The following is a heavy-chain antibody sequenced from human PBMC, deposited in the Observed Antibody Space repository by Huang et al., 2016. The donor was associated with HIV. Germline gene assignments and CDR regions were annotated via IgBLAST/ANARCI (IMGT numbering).Heavy chain of an antibody. Sequence: QLKLVESGGGVVQGGGSLTLSCVAFGFSFSAYGMHWVRPTPGNGLEWVAKMSYNGYHKYYKDSLGGRVAISRDNSKKTLNLQMDSLGRDDTAVYFCVKDRVMGGTSGPFDLWGQGSSVTIAP. CDR2: MSYNGYHK. CDR3: VKDRVMGGTSGPFDL. J-gene: IGHJ5*02. CDR1: GFSFSAYG. V-gene: IGHV3-30*18. D-gene: IGHD6-19*01.